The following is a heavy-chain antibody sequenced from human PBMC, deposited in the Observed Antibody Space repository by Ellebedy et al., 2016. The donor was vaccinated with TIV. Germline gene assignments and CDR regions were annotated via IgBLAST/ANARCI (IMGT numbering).Heavy chain of an antibody. V-gene: IGHV1-69*06. CDR3: ARDLHYGDYVNAFDN. J-gene: IGHJ3*02. Sequence: SVKVSCXASGGTFSSYAISWVRQAPGQGLEWMGGIIPIFGTANYAQKFQGRVTITADKSTSTAYMELSSLRSEDTAVYYCARDLHYGDYVNAFDNWGQGTMVTVSS. CDR2: IIPIFGTA. D-gene: IGHD4-17*01. CDR1: GGTFSSYA.